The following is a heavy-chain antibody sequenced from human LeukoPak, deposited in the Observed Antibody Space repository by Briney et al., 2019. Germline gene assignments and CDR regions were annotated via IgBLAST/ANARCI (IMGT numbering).Heavy chain of an antibody. CDR2: ISNNGGYT. Sequence: GGSLRLSCTASGFTFSSSAMSWVRQAPGKGLEWVSAISNNGGYTYYADSVQGRFTISRDNSKNTLCLQMNSLRAEDTAVYYCAKQLGYCSDGSCYFPYWGQGTLVTVSS. J-gene: IGHJ4*02. V-gene: IGHV3-23*01. CDR3: AKQLGYCSDGSCYFPY. D-gene: IGHD2-15*01. CDR1: GFTFSSSA.